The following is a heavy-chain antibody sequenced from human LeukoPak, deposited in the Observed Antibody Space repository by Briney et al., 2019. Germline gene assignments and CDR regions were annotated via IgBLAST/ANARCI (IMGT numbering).Heavy chain of an antibody. CDR3: ARSVAASRDY. D-gene: IGHD2-15*01. CDR2: MKYDGSEK. J-gene: IGHJ4*02. V-gene: IGHV3-7*03. Sequence: GGSLRLSCAASGFTFSSYWMSWVRQAPGKGLEWVANMKYDGSEKYYVDSVKGRFTISRDNAKNSLYLQMNSLRAEDTALYYCARSVAASRDYWGQGTLVTVSS. CDR1: GFTFSSYW.